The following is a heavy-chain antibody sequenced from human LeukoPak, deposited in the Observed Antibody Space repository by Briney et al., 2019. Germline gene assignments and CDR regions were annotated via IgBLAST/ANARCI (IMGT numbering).Heavy chain of an antibody. J-gene: IGHJ3*02. CDR3: ARGDTMIVVDAFDI. CDR1: GYTFTSYG. CDR2: ISAYNGNT. V-gene: IGHV1-18*01. Sequence: GASVKVSCKASGYTFTSYGISWVRQAPGQGLGWMGCISAYNGNTNYAQKLQGRVTMTTDTSTSTAYMELRSLRSDDTAVYYCARGDTMIVVDAFDIWGQGTMVTVSS. D-gene: IGHD3-22*01.